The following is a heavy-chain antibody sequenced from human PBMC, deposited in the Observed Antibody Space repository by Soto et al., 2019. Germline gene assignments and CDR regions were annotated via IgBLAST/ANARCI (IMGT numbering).Heavy chain of an antibody. V-gene: IGHV4-59*08. CDR1: GGSISSYY. CDR3: ASLWGWSVDY. CDR2: IYYSGST. Sequence: QVQLQESGPGLVKPSETLSLTCTVSGGSISSYYWSWIRQPPGKGLEWIGYIYYSGSTNYNPSLKSPATISLAPSKTQFSLKLSSVTAADTAVYYCASLWGWSVDYWGQGTLVTVSS. J-gene: IGHJ4*02. D-gene: IGHD3-16*01.